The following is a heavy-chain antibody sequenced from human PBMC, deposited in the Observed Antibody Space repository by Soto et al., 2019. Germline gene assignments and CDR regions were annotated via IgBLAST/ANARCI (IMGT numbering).Heavy chain of an antibody. Sequence: QVQLQESGPGLVKPSQTLSLTCTVSGGSISSGGYYWSWIRQHPVKGLEWIGYIYYSGTTYYNPSFKSRVTISVDTSKNLFYLKLTYVTAADTAVYYCARVNPGQWLVKYWGQGTLVTVSS. CDR1: GGSISSGGYY. J-gene: IGHJ4*02. V-gene: IGHV4-31*03. CDR3: ARVNPGQWLVKY. D-gene: IGHD6-19*01. CDR2: IYYSGTT.